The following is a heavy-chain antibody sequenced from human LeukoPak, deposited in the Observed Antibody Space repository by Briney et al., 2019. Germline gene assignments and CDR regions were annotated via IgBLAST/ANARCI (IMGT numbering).Heavy chain of an antibody. V-gene: IGHV1-18*01. CDR3: ARDYYDSNGYFYYFDD. D-gene: IGHD3-22*01. J-gene: IGHJ4*02. Sequence: ASVKVSCKASGYTFTSYGISWVRQAPGQGLEWMGWISTYNGNTNYAQKLQGRITMTTDTSTNTAYMELRSLRSDDTAVYYCARDYYDSNGYFYYFDDWGQGTLVTVSS. CDR2: ISTYNGNT. CDR1: GYTFTSYG.